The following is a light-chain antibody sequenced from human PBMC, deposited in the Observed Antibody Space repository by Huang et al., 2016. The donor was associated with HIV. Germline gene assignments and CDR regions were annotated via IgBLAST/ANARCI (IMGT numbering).Light chain of an antibody. V-gene: IGKV3-11*01. J-gene: IGKJ4*01. CDR2: DTS. CDR1: QSVGNY. Sequence: IVLTQSPATLSWYPGERVTLSCRASQSVGNYIAWYQQHPGQSPKLLIYDTSNRAPGTPVRCSGSGSGTDFTLAISSRESEDFAVYYCQQRISGVTFGGGTKVQVK. CDR3: QQRISGVT.